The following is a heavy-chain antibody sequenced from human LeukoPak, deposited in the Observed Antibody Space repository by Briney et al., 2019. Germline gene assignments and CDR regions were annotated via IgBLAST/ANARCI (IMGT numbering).Heavy chain of an antibody. CDR1: GFTFSGHA. J-gene: IGHJ4*02. D-gene: IGHD1-26*01. Sequence: GGSLRLSCAASGFTFSGHAMVRVRQRPGKGLEWVSFISYDGSNSVHADSVMGRFTISRDNSKNTVDLQINSLRHEDTAVYYCAKDWGQRGVGASLGHWGQGTLVIVSS. CDR2: ISYDGSNS. V-gene: IGHV3-30*18. CDR3: AKDWGQRGVGASLGH.